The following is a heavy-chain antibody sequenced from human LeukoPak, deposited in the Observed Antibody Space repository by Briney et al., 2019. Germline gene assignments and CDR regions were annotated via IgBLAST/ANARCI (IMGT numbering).Heavy chain of an antibody. CDR1: GYTFTGYY. Sequence: ASVKVSCKASGYTFTGYYMHWVRQAPGQGLEWMGWINPNSGGTNYAQKFQGRVTMTRDTSISTAYMELSRLRSDDTAVYYCARAPPMKYSSGLGAAFDIWGQGTMVTVSS. D-gene: IGHD6-19*01. CDR3: ARAPPMKYSSGLGAAFDI. J-gene: IGHJ3*02. CDR2: INPNSGGT. V-gene: IGHV1-2*02.